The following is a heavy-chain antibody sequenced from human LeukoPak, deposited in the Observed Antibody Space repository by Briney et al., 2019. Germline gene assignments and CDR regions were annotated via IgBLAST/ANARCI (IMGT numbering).Heavy chain of an antibody. Sequence: PSETLSLTCTVSGGSVSSGSNYWSWIRQPPGKGLEWIGYIYYSGSTNYNPSLKSRVTMSVDTSKNQFSLKLSSVTAADTAVYYCARYGLAYTYDFWGQGTLVTVSS. V-gene: IGHV4-61*01. CDR1: GGSVSSGSNY. D-gene: IGHD3-16*01. J-gene: IGHJ4*02. CDR2: IYYSGST. CDR3: ARYGLAYTYDF.